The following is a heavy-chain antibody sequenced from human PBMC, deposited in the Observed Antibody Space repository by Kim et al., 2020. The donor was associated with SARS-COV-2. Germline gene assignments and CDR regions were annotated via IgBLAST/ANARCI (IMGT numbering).Heavy chain of an antibody. CDR1: GGSISSSSYY. Sequence: SETLSLTCTVSGGSISSSSYYWGWIRQPPGKGLEWIGSIYYSGSTYYNPSLKSRVTIXIDTSKNQXXLKLSTVAAADTAVYYCARHXXLSKYYFDYWGQGXXVTVSS. J-gene: IGHJ4*02. CDR3: ARHXXLSKYYFDY. CDR2: IYYSGST. V-gene: IGHV4-39*01.